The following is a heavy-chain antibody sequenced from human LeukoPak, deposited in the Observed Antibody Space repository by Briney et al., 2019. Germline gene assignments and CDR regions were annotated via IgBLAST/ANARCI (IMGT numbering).Heavy chain of an antibody. V-gene: IGHV3-33*01. D-gene: IGHD6-13*01. CDR1: GFTFSSYG. CDR3: ARDLSPSSSWDYYYYGMDV. J-gene: IGHJ6*02. Sequence: GGSLRLSCAASGFTFSSYGMHWVRQAPGKGLEWVAVIWYDGSNKYYADSVKGRFTISRDNSKNTLYLQVNSLRAEDTAVYYCARDLSPSSSWDYYYYGMDVWGQGTTVTVSS. CDR2: IWYDGSNK.